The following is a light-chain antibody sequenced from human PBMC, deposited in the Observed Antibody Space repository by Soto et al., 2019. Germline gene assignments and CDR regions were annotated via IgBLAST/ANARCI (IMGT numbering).Light chain of an antibody. CDR2: GAS. CDR1: QSFRSSY. J-gene: IGKJ3*01. CDR3: QQYGDSVFT. V-gene: IGKV3-20*01. Sequence: EIVLTQSPGTLSLSPGERATLSCRASQSFRSSYLTWYHQKPGQAPRLLIFGASIRATGTPDRISGSGSGTDYTLTINRLEPEDFGVYYCQQYGDSVFTFGPGTTVEIK.